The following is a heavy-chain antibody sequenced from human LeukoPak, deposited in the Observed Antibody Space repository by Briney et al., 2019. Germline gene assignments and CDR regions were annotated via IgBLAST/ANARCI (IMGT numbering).Heavy chain of an antibody. CDR3: VRDFRSADY. Sequence: GGSLRLSCAASGFTFTTYWMHWVRQAPGKGPMWVSRICPDGTVTNYADSVKARFIISRDNARNTVYLQMNSLRVEDTAVYYCVRDFRSADYWGQGTLVTVSS. CDR1: GFTFTTYW. CDR2: ICPDGTVT. J-gene: IGHJ4*02. V-gene: IGHV3-74*01.